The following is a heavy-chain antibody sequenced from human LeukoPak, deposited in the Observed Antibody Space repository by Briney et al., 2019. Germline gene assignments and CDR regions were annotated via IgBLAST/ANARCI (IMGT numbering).Heavy chain of an antibody. D-gene: IGHD5-24*01. CDR3: ARHVEVWGNYYYFYMDV. J-gene: IGHJ6*03. V-gene: IGHV1-69*06. CDR2: IIPIFGTA. CDR1: GGTFSSYA. Sequence: SVKVSCKASGGTFSSYAISWVRQAPGQGLEWMGGIIPIFGTANYAQKFQGRVTITADKSTSTAYMELSSLRSEDTAVYYCARHVEVWGNYYYFYMDVWGKGTTVTVSS.